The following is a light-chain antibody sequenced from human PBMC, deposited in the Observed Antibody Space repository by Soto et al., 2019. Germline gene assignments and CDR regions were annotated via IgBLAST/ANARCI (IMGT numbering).Light chain of an antibody. J-gene: IGKJ2*01. CDR3: QQYKNWPPLYT. Sequence: EIVMTQSPATLSVSPGERATLSCRASQSVSNSLAWYQQKPGQAPRLLIYDASTRATGVPARFSGSGSGTEFTLTITSLQSEDSPIYSCQQYKNWPPLYTFGQGTKLEIK. CDR1: QSVSNS. CDR2: DAS. V-gene: IGKV3D-15*01.